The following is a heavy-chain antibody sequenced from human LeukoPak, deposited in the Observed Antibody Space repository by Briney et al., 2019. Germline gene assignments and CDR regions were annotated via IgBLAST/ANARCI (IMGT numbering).Heavy chain of an antibody. V-gene: IGHV1-2*06. CDR3: ARDGPYYYGSGSPPPLDAFDI. Sequence: GASVKVSCKASGDTFTGYYMHWVRQAPGQGLEWMGRINPNSGGTNYAQKFQGRATMTRDTSISTAYMELSRLRSDDTAVYYCARDGPYYYGSGSPPPLDAFDIWGQGTMVTVSS. D-gene: IGHD3-10*01. CDR2: INPNSGGT. CDR1: GDTFTGYY. J-gene: IGHJ3*02.